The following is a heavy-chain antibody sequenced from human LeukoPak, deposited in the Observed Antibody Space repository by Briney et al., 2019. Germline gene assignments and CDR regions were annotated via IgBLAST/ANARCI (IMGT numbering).Heavy chain of an antibody. Sequence: GESLKISCKGSGYSFTSYWIGWVRQMPGKGLEWMGIIYPGDSDTRYSPSFQGQVTISVDKSISTAYLQWSSLKASDTAMYYCARRIDIAAAGRPFDYWGQGTLVTVSS. CDR2: IYPGDSDT. CDR3: ARRIDIAAAGRPFDY. V-gene: IGHV5-51*01. J-gene: IGHJ4*02. CDR1: GYSFTSYW. D-gene: IGHD6-13*01.